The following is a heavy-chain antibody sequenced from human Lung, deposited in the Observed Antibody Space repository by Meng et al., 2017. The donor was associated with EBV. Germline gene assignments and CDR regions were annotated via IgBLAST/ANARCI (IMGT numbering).Heavy chain of an antibody. Sequence: DVQLVESGGAVGQPGGSLRLSCVGSGYTFSQYWMHWVRQAPGMGLEWVSRLNEHGAITTYADSVRGRFTISRDNAKNTLYLQMNSLRTEDTAVYYCSRDLVGSDDSWGRGTLVTVSS. CDR2: LNEHGAIT. CDR3: SRDLVGSDDS. J-gene: IGHJ5*01. CDR1: GYTFSQYW. V-gene: IGHV3-74*01. D-gene: IGHD2-8*02.